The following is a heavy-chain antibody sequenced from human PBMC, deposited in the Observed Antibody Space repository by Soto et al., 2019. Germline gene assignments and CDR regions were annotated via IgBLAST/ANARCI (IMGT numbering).Heavy chain of an antibody. Sequence: EVQVLESGGGLVQPGGSLRLSCAATGFTFSDFAMSWVRQAPGKGLEWVSRIYGGGNGPHYADSVKGRVTISRHNSKNTLYLQMSRPRAEDTAVFYCAKMEGMDPWAYCFDCWGQGTLVTVSS. CDR3: AKMEGMDPWAYCFDC. CDR1: GFTFSDFA. CDR2: IYGGGNGP. V-gene: IGHV3-23*01. J-gene: IGHJ4*02. D-gene: IGHD2-2*03.